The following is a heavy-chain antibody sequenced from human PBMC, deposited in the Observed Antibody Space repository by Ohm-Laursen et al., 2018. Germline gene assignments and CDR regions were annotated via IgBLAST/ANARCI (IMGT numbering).Heavy chain of an antibody. Sequence: SLRLSCTASGFTVSNFYMSWVRQAPGKGLEWVSVVYTGGSTYYADSVKGRFTISRDDSKNTLYLQMGSLRAEDTAVYYCARDKEHTLDYWGQGTLVTVSS. J-gene: IGHJ4*02. CDR3: ARDKEHTLDY. V-gene: IGHV3-66*01. CDR2: VYTGGST. CDR1: GFTVSNFY. D-gene: IGHD2-21*01.